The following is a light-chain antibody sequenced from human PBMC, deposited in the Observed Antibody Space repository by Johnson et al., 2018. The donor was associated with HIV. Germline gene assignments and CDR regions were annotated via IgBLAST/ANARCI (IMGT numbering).Light chain of an antibody. V-gene: IGLV1-51*02. CDR3: GTWDSSLIPYV. CDR1: SSNIGNNY. Sequence: QSVLTQPPSVSAAPGQKVTISCSGSSSNIGNNYVSWYQQLPGTAPKLLIYENNKRPSGIPDRFSGSKSGTSATLGITGLQTGDEADYYCGTWDSSLIPYVVGTGNKVTVL. J-gene: IGLJ1*01. CDR2: ENN.